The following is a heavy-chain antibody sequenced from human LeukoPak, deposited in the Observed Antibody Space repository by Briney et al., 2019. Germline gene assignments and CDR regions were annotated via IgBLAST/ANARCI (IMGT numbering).Heavy chain of an antibody. CDR1: GFTFSSYL. CDR3: ARLGYPSGMDV. CDR2: IIQDGSEK. J-gene: IGHJ6*02. Sequence: GGSLRLSCAASGFTFSSYLMGWVRQAPGKGLEWVANIIQDGSEKYYVDSVKGRFTISRDNAKNSLYLQMNSLRVEDTAVYYCARLGYPSGMDVWGQGTTVTVS. V-gene: IGHV3-7*05. D-gene: IGHD2-15*01.